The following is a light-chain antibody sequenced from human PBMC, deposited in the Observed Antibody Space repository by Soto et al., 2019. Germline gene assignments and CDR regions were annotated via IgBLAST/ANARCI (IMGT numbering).Light chain of an antibody. J-gene: IGKJ1*01. CDR3: LQRGDWPPLT. Sequence: DIVMTQSPDSLAVSLGERATINCKSSQSVFYTSNSRNYLAWYQQRPGQAPKLLISWASTREFGVPDRFSGSGSGADFTLTISSLESEDFAIYYCLQRGDWPPLTFGQGTKVEIK. V-gene: IGKV4-1*01. CDR1: QSVFYTSNSRNY. CDR2: WAS.